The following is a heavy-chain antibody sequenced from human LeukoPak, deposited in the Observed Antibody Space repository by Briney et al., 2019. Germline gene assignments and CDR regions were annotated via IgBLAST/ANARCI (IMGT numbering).Heavy chain of an antibody. D-gene: IGHD6-6*01. CDR2: INHSGST. Sequence: SETLSLTCAVYGGSFSGYYWSWIRQPPGKGLEWMGEINHSGSTNYNPSLKSRVTISVDTSKNQFSLKLSSVTAADTAVYYCARARQLVRGRFDYWGQGTLVTVSS. J-gene: IGHJ4*02. CDR1: GGSFSGYY. V-gene: IGHV4-34*01. CDR3: ARARQLVRGRFDY.